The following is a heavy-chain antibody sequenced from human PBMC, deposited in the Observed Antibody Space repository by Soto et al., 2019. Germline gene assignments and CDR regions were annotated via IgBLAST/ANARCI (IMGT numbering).Heavy chain of an antibody. CDR1: GYRFTSYW. CDR2: IYPGDSNT. V-gene: IGHV5-51*01. CDR3: ARQREYSYDSSGYFYSDY. Sequence: LGESLKISCEGSGYRFTSYWIGWVRQMPGKGLEWMGIIYPGDSNTRYSTSFQGQVTISVDKSISTAFLQWSSLKASDTAMYYCARQREYSYDSSGYFYSDYWGQGTLVTVSS. D-gene: IGHD3-22*01. J-gene: IGHJ4*02.